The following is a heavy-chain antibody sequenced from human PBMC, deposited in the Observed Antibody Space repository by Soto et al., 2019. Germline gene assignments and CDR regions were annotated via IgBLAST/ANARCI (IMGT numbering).Heavy chain of an antibody. CDR1: GASISRYY. J-gene: IGHJ4*02. CDR3: AREYPVHSAYFDY. D-gene: IGHD1-26*01. Sequence: QVQLQESGPGLVKPSETLSLTCTVSGASISRYYWSWIRQSPGKGLEWIGYMYYSGNANYNPSLRSRITISVDTSKHQFSLNLNSVTAADTAVYYCAREYPVHSAYFDYWGQGILVTVSS. CDR2: MYYSGNA. V-gene: IGHV4-59*01.